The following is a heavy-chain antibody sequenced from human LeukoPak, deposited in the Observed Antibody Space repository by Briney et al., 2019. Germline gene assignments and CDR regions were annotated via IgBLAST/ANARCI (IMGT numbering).Heavy chain of an antibody. CDR3: ARDNSGWYFDY. J-gene: IGHJ4*02. CDR2: IYHSGST. Sequence: SETLSLTCTVSGYSISSGYYWGWIRQPPGKGLEWIGSIYHSGSTNYNPSLTSRVTISVDTSKNQFSLKLSSVTAADTAVYYCARDNSGWYFDYWGQGTLVTVSS. D-gene: IGHD6-19*01. V-gene: IGHV4-38-2*02. CDR1: GYSISSGYY.